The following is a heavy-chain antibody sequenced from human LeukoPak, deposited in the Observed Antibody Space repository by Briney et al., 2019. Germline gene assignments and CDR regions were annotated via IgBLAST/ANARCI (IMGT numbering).Heavy chain of an antibody. J-gene: IGHJ4*02. Sequence: PGRSLRLSCAASGFTFSSYAMHWVRQAPGKGLEWVAVISYDGSNKYYADSVKGRFTISRDNSKNTLYLQMNSLRVEDTAVYYCAREGDIAAFDYWGQGTLVTVSS. D-gene: IGHD6-6*01. CDR2: ISYDGSNK. V-gene: IGHV3-30*01. CDR3: AREGDIAAFDY. CDR1: GFTFSSYA.